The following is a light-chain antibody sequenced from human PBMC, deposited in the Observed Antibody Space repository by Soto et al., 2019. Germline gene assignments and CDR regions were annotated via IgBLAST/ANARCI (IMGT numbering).Light chain of an antibody. Sequence: EIVMTQSPATVSVSPGEGATLSCRASQSVSTNLAWYQQRPGQGPRLLIYGASTRATGLPARFSGSGSGTEFTLTISSLQSGDFAVYYCQKYNSWPLTFXQRTKVGIK. CDR2: GAS. J-gene: IGKJ1*01. CDR3: QKYNSWPLT. CDR1: QSVSTN. V-gene: IGKV3-15*01.